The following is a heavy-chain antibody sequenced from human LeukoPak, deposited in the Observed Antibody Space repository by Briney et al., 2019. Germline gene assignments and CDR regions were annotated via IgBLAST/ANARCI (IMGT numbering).Heavy chain of an antibody. D-gene: IGHD4-17*01. V-gene: IGHV3-11*03. J-gene: IGHJ4*02. CDR1: GFTFSDYY. CDR2: ISRSSSYT. CDR3: ATLPT. Sequence: PGGSLRLSCAASGFTFSDYYMNWIRQAPGKGLEWISTISRSSSYTNYADSVKGRFSISRDNAKNSLYLQMNSLGAEDTAVYYCATLPTWGQGTLVTVSS.